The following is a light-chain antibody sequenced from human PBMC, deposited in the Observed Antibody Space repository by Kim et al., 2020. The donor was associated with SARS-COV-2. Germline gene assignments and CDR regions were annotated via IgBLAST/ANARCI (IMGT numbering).Light chain of an antibody. CDR3: QQLHSYTRLT. CDR1: QGISSY. Sequence: DIQLTQSPSFLSASVGDRVTITCRASQGISSYLAWYQQKPGKAPKLLIYAASTLQSGVPTGFSGSGSGTEFTLTISSLQPEDFATYLCQQLHSYTRLTFGGGTKLEI. V-gene: IGKV1-9*01. CDR2: AAS. J-gene: IGKJ4*01.